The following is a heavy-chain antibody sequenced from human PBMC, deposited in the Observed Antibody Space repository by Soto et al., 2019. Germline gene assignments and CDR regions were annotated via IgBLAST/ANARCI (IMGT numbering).Heavy chain of an antibody. V-gene: IGHV3-7*04. D-gene: IGHD1-26*01. J-gene: IGHJ4*02. Sequence: GGSLRLSCAASGFVFTTYWMGWVRQTPGKGLEWVANMNPVGTEIYYVDSVKGRFTISRDNAKNSLYLQMNSLRAEDTAVYYCARDPPEWELLLDCWGQGTLVTVSS. CDR2: MNPVGTEI. CDR3: ARDPPEWELLLDC. CDR1: GFVFTTYW.